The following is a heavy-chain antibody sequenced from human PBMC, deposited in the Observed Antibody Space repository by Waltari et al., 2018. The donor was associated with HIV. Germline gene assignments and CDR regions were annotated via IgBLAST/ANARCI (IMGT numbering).Heavy chain of an antibody. CDR1: GYTFTIYG. V-gene: IGHV1-18*01. D-gene: IGHD3-22*01. CDR2: ISGYNGDT. CDR3: ARDHYYGSSGYYSDY. J-gene: IGHJ4*02. Sequence: QVHLVQSGAALRRPGASVTDPCKASGYTFTIYGIIWVRQAPGQGLEWMGWISGYNGDTKYAQKVRGRVTMTTDTSTSTAYLEMGSLRFDDTAVYYCARDHYYGSSGYYSDYWGQGTLVTVSS.